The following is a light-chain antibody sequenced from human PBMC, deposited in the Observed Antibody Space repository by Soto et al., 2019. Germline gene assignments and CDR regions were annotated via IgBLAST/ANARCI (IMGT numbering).Light chain of an antibody. J-gene: IGLJ2*01. V-gene: IGLV1-47*02. CDR1: SSNIGSNY. CDR2: SNN. Sequence: QSVLTQPPSASGTPGQRVTISCSGSSSNIGSNYVYWYQQFPGTAPKLLIYSNNLRPVGVPDRFSGSRSGTSASLAISGLRSEDEADYYCSSWDDSLSGRVFGGGTKLTVL. CDR3: SSWDDSLSGRV.